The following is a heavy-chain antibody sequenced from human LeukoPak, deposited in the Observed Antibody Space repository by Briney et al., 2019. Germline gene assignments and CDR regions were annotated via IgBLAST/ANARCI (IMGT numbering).Heavy chain of an antibody. CDR2: IKQDGSEK. V-gene: IGHV3-7*01. Sequence: GGSLRLSCAASGFSLSNYWMNWVRQAPGKGLEWVANIKQDGSEKNYVDSVKGRFSISRDNAKNSLILQMNSLRDEDTAVYYCARDLMTSTPFDYWGQGTLVTVSS. D-gene: IGHD3-16*01. CDR3: ARDLMTSTPFDY. CDR1: GFSLSNYW. J-gene: IGHJ4*02.